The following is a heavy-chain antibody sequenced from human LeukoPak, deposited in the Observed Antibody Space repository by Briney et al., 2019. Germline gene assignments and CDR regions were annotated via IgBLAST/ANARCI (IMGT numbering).Heavy chain of an antibody. V-gene: IGHV4-59*01. CDR3: ARDGYSYGPYFGYFDY. D-gene: IGHD5-18*01. CDR1: GGSISSYY. J-gene: IGHJ4*02. CDR2: IYYSGST. Sequence: SETLSLTCTVSGGSISSYYWSWIRQPPGKGLEWIGYIYYSGSTNYNPSLKSRVIISVDTSKNQFSLKLSSVTAADTAVYYCARDGYSYGPYFGYFDYWGQGTLVTVSS.